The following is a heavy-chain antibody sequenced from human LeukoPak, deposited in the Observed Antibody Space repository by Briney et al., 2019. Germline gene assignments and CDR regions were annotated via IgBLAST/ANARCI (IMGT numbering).Heavy chain of an antibody. D-gene: IGHD3-10*01. CDR1: GFTVSSNY. CDR2: IYSGGST. J-gene: IGHJ4*02. Sequence: GGSLRLSCAASGFTVSSNYMSWVRQAPGKGLEWDSVIYSGGSTYYADSVKGRFTISRDNSKNTLYLQMNSLRAEDTAVYYCASGSMVRGVITVPFDYWGQGTLVTVSS. V-gene: IGHV3-66*01. CDR3: ASGSMVRGVITVPFDY.